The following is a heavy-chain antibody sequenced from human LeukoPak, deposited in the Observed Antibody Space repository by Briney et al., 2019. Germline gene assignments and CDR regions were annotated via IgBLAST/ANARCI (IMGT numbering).Heavy chain of an antibody. V-gene: IGHV1-46*01. CDR1: EDTFTYYH. Sequence: GASVKVSCKASEDTFTYYHIHWVRQAPGQGVEWMGAVYATGSTTINTQNFQGRVTMTRDTSTGTVYMELSSLRFEDTAMYYCATEAPRSYYDYWGQGILVTVSS. J-gene: IGHJ4*02. CDR2: VYATGSTT. CDR3: ATEAPRSYYDY.